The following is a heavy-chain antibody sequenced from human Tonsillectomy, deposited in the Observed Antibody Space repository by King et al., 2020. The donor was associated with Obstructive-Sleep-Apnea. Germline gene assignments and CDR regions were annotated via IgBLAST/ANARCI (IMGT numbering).Heavy chain of an antibody. V-gene: IGHV4-34*01. CDR3: ARQAGGY. CDR1: GESFRGYY. CDR2: SNHSGGT. D-gene: IGHD3-10*01. Sequence: VQLQQWGAGLLKPSETLSLTCAVYGESFRGYYWSWIRQPPGKGLEWIGESNHSGGTNYNPPLKSRVAISVDTSKNQFSLRLNSVTAADTAVYYCARQAGGYWGQGTLVTVSS. J-gene: IGHJ4*02.